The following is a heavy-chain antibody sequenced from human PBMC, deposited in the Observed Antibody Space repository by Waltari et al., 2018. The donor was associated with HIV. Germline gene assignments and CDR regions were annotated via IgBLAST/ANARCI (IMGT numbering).Heavy chain of an antibody. V-gene: IGHV4-38-2*01. Sequence: QVQLQESGPGLVKSSETLSLTCAVSGYSISSGYYWGWIRQPPGKGLEWIGIIYHSGSTYYNPAHKGRVTISADTSNNQCSLKVSSVTAADTAVYYCARGQGLGTFDCWGQGTLVTVSS. CDR3: ARGQGLGTFDC. J-gene: IGHJ4*02. CDR2: IYHSGST. D-gene: IGHD6-19*01. CDR1: GYSISSGYY.